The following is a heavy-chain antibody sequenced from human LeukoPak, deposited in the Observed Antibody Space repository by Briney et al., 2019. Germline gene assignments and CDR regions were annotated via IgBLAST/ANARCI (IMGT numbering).Heavy chain of an antibody. Sequence: ASVKVSCKASGYTFTSYDINWVRQATGQGLEWMGWINPNSGNTGYAQKFQGRVTMTRNTSISTAYMELSSLRSEDTAVYYCARGPVSWDSSGYDFDYWGQGTLVTVSS. CDR3: ARGPVSWDSSGYDFDY. CDR1: GYTFTSYD. J-gene: IGHJ4*02. CDR2: INPNSGNT. V-gene: IGHV1-8*01. D-gene: IGHD3-22*01.